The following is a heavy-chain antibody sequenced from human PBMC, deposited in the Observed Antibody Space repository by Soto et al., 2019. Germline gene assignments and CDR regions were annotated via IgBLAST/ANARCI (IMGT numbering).Heavy chain of an antibody. V-gene: IGHV1-18*01. CDR2: ISAYNGNT. Sequence: QVQLVQSGAEVKKPGASVKVSCKASGYTFTSYGISWVRQAPGQGLEWMGWISAYNGNTKYAQKLQGRVTMTTDTSTSTADMELRSLGSDDTAVYYCARDLGQQLFDYWGQGTLVTVSS. CDR1: GYTFTSYG. J-gene: IGHJ4*02. D-gene: IGHD6-13*01. CDR3: ARDLGQQLFDY.